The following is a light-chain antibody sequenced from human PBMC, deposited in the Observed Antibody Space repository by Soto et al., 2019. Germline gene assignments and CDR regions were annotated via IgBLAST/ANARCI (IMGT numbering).Light chain of an antibody. CDR1: QGISSS. CDR3: QQFKSYPRT. Sequence: AIQLTQSPSSLSASVGDRVTITCRASQGISSSLAWYQQKPGKAPKLLIYVASTLHTGVPSRFSGSGSGTDFTLTISSLQPEDFATYYCQQFKSYPRTLGQGTKVEIK. V-gene: IGKV1-13*02. J-gene: IGKJ1*01. CDR2: VAS.